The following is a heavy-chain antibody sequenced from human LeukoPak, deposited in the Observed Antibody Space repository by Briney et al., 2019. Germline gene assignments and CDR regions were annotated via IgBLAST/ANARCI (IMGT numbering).Heavy chain of an antibody. Sequence: PGGSLRLSCAASGFTFSSYAMSWVRQAPGKGLEWVSAICGSGGSTYYADSVKGRFTISRDNSKNTLYLQMNSLRAEDTAVYYCAKDQGGDILTGWLAYDAFDIWGQGTMVTVSS. V-gene: IGHV3-23*01. CDR1: GFTFSSYA. D-gene: IGHD3-9*01. CDR2: ICGSGGST. CDR3: AKDQGGDILTGWLAYDAFDI. J-gene: IGHJ3*02.